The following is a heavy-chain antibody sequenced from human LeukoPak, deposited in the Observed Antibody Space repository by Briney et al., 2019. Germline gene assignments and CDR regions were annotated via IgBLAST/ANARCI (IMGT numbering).Heavy chain of an antibody. J-gene: IGHJ4*02. CDR3: ASPLGVAMAVRLGY. Sequence: PGGSLRLSCAASGFTFSSYSMNWVRQAPGKGLEWVSSISSSSSYIYYADSVKGRFTISRDNAKNSLYLQMNSLRAEDTAVYYCASPLGVAMAVRLGYWGQGTLVTVSS. V-gene: IGHV3-21*01. D-gene: IGHD2-15*01. CDR2: ISSSSSYI. CDR1: GFTFSSYS.